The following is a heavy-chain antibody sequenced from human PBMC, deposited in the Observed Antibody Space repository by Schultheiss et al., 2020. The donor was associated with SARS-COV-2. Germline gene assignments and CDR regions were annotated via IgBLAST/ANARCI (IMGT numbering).Heavy chain of an antibody. J-gene: IGHJ3*02. D-gene: IGHD6-19*01. CDR1: GGSISSGGYY. Sequence: SETLSLTCTVSGGSISSGGYYWSWIRQHPGKGLEWIGYIYYSGSTYYNPSLKSRVTISVDTSKNQFSLKMSSVTAADTAVYYCASSNDLHYSSGWYGRSYAFDIWGQGTMVTVS. CDR3: ASSNDLHYSSGWYGRSYAFDI. V-gene: IGHV4-31*03. CDR2: IYYSGST.